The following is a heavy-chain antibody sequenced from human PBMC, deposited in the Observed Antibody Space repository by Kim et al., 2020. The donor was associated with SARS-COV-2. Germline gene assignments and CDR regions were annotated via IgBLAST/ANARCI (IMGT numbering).Heavy chain of an antibody. V-gene: IGHV1-18*04. Sequence: ASVKVSCKASGYTFTSYGISWVRQAPGQGLEWMGWISAYNGNTNYAQKLQGRVTMTTDTSTSTAYMELRSLRSDDTAVYYCARDLSVDFWSGYFPTWSFGWFDPWGQGTLVTVSS. CDR2: ISAYNGNT. J-gene: IGHJ5*02. CDR1: GYTFTSYG. D-gene: IGHD3-3*01. CDR3: ARDLSVDFWSGYFPTWSFGWFDP.